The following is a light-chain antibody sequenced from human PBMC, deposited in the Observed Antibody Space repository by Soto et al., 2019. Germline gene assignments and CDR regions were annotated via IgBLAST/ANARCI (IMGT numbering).Light chain of an antibody. CDR2: GAS. J-gene: IGKJ5*01. CDR1: QSVGSN. V-gene: IGKV3D-15*01. Sequence: EIVMTQSPVTLSVSPGESATLSCRASQSVGSNLAWYQQRPGQAPRLLIYGASTRATGIPVRFSGSGSGTEFTRTISGLQSEDFGVYLCQQYNNRPPITFGQGKRLEIK. CDR3: QQYNNRPPIT.